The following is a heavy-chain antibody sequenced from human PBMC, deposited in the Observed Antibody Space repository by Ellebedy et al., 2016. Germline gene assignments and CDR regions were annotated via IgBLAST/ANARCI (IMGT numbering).Heavy chain of an antibody. Sequence: GGSLRLXXTASGVSLSIYAMDWVRQAPGKGLEWVAVITYDGTKKYYADSVKGRFTISRDNSRNMVYLQMNSLRAEDTALYYCAKEGDYYASGSSPRWFDSWGRGTLATVSS. CDR2: ITYDGTKK. CDR3: AKEGDYYASGSSPRWFDS. V-gene: IGHV3-30*04. CDR1: GVSLSIYA. D-gene: IGHD3-10*01. J-gene: IGHJ5*01.